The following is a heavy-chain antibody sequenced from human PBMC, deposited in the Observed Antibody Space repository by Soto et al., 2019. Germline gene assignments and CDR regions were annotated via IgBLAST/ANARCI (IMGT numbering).Heavy chain of an antibody. Sequence: EVQLLESGGGLVQPGGSLRLSCAASGFTFSRYAMSWVRQAPGKGLEWVSAISGSGGSTYYADSVKGRFTISRDNSQNTLDLPMNSLRAEDTAVYYCAKDLGMIVVVTYYYYYYGMDVWGQGTTVTVSS. V-gene: IGHV3-23*01. CDR3: AKDLGMIVVVTYYYYYYGMDV. D-gene: IGHD3-22*01. J-gene: IGHJ6*02. CDR2: ISGSGGST. CDR1: GFTFSRYA.